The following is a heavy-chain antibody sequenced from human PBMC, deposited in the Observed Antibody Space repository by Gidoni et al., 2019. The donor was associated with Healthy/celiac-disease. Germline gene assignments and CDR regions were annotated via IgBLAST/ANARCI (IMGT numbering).Heavy chain of an antibody. Sequence: QVQLVQSGAEVKKHGASVKVSCKASGYTFTSYYMHRVRQAPGQGPEWMGIINPSGGSTSYAQKFQGRVTMTRDTSTSTVYMELSSLRSEDTAVYYCARAGTIITYYYYGMDVWGQGTTVTVSS. CDR1: GYTFTSYY. CDR2: INPSGGST. CDR3: ARAGTIITYYYYGMDV. V-gene: IGHV1-46*01. J-gene: IGHJ6*02. D-gene: IGHD3-10*01.